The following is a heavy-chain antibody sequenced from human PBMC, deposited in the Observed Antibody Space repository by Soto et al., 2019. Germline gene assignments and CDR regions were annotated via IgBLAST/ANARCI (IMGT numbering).Heavy chain of an antibody. CDR3: ATERDSFDY. J-gene: IGHJ4*02. CDR1: GFTFSSYA. V-gene: IGHV3-30-3*01. Sequence: QVQLVESGGGVVQPGRSLRLSCAASGFTFSSYAMHWVRQAPCKGLEWVAFISYDGSSKFYADSVKGRFTISRDNSKNTLDLQMNSLSVEDTALYYCATERDSFDYWGQGTLVTVSS. CDR2: ISYDGSSK.